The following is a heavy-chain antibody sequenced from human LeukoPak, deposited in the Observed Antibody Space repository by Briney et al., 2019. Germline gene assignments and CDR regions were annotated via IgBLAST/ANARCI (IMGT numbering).Heavy chain of an antibody. V-gene: IGHV3-7*04. CDR1: GFTFSTYW. CDR2: IKEDGSEK. CDR3: ARDNVLRGVLNWFDP. Sequence: GGSLRLPCAASGFTFSTYWMSWVRQAPGKGLEWVANIKEDGSEKYYVDSVKGRFTISRDNAKNSVYLQMNSLRAEDTAVYYCARDNVLRGVLNWFDPWGQGTLVTVSS. J-gene: IGHJ5*02. D-gene: IGHD3-10*01.